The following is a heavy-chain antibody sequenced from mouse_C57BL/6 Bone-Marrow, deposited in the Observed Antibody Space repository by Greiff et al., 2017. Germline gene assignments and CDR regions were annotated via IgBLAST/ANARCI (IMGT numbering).Heavy chain of an antibody. J-gene: IGHJ4*01. CDR2: ISSSGST. Sequence: VKLQESGPGLAKPSHTLSLSCSVTGYSITSDYLNWIRKFPGNKLEYMGYISSSGSTSNNPSHKSRISITRETSKKQYYLQLNSVTTEETATYYSARIYTFCYYAMDYGGQGTSVTVSS. V-gene: IGHV3-8*01. D-gene: IGHD2-1*01. CDR1: GYSITSDY. CDR3: ARIYTFCYYAMDY.